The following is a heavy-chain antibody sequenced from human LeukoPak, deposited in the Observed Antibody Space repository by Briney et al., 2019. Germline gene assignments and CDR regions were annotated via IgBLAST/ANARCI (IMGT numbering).Heavy chain of an antibody. CDR1: GFTFSSYS. Sequence: PGGSLRLSCAASGFTFSSYSMNWVRQAPGKELEWVSYISSSSSTIYYADSVKGRFTISRDNAKNSLYLQMNSLRAEDTAVYYCARDPVGDDSSGYYSVGGYYFDYWGQGTLVTVSS. J-gene: IGHJ4*02. CDR3: ARDPVGDDSSGYYSVGGYYFDY. D-gene: IGHD3-22*01. V-gene: IGHV3-48*04. CDR2: ISSSSSTI.